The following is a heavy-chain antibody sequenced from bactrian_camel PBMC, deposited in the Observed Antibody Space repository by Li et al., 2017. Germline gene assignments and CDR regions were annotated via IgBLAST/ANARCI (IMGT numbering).Heavy chain of an antibody. CDR1: GYPASSDY. V-gene: IGHV3S53*01. J-gene: IGHJ4*01. Sequence: HVQLVESGGGSVQAGGSLRLSCVASGYPASSDYMAWFRQAPGKEREGVAGIAADGTTTYADPVKGRFTISKDNAKNIFYLQMNSLKPDDTAMYYCAADPFPPCALIAGGPVRSSTHNRWGQGTQVTVS. D-gene: IGHD7*01. CDR2: IAADGTT. CDR3: AADPFPPCALIAGGPVRSSTHNR.